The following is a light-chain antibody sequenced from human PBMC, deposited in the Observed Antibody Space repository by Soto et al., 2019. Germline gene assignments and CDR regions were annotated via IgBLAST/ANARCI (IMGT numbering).Light chain of an antibody. Sequence: EIVLTQSPGTLSFSPGERATLSCRASQSVSSNYLAWYQQKPGQPPRLLIYGTCSRATGIPDRFSGSGSGTDFTLTISRLEPEDFAVYYCQEHRTSPPSWTFGQGTKVEI. CDR1: QSVSSNY. J-gene: IGKJ1*01. V-gene: IGKV3-20*01. CDR3: QEHRTSPPSWT. CDR2: GTC.